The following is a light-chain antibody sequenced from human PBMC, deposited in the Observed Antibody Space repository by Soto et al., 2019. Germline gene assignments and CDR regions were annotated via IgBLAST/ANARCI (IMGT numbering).Light chain of an antibody. J-gene: IGLJ1*01. V-gene: IGLV1-51*01. CDR2: DNN. CDR1: SSNIGNNY. CDR3: GTWDSSLSAWV. Sequence: QPVLTQPPSVSAAPGQKVTISCSGSSSNIGNNYVSWYQQLPGTAPKLLIYDNNKRPSGIPDRFSGSKSGTSATLGITGLQTGDEADYYFGTWDSSLSAWVFGTGTKLTVL.